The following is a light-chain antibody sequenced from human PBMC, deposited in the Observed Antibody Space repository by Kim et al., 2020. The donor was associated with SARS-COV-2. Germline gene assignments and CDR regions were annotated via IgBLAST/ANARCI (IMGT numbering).Light chain of an antibody. J-gene: IGKJ2*03. CDR2: KVS. Sequence: QLASTSGRSRQSLVLSDGNTYLDWFQQRPGQSPRRRLYKVSNRDSGVPDRFSGSGSGTDFTLKISRVEAEDVGVYYCMQATQWPYSFGQGTKLEI. CDR3: MQATQWPYS. V-gene: IGKV2-30*01. CDR1: QSLVLSDGNTY.